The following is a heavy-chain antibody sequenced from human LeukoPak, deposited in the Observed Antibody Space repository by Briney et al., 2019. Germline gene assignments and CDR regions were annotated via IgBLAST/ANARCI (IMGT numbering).Heavy chain of an antibody. V-gene: IGHV4-59*12. Sequence: SETLSLTCTVSGGSISSYYWSWIRQPPGKGLEWIGYIYYSGSTNYNPSLKSRVTISVDTSKNQFSLKLSSVTAADTAVYYCAGAYYYGSGSYYNPPYYFDYWGQGTLVTVSS. D-gene: IGHD3-10*01. CDR1: GGSISSYY. CDR2: IYYSGST. CDR3: AGAYYYGSGSYYNPPYYFDY. J-gene: IGHJ4*02.